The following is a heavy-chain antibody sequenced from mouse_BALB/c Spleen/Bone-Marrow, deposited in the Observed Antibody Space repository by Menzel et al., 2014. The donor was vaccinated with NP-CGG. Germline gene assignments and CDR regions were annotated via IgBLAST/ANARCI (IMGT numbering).Heavy chain of an antibody. CDR3: ARGDVWLPFDY. D-gene: IGHD2-2*01. CDR2: ISGYNGAS. Sequence: PVKTGASVKISCKASVFSLSNYYMHWVKQSHGKSLEWIGYISGYNGASNYNQKFKGKATFTIDTSSSXXXXXXNSLTSEDSAVYYCARGDVWLPFDYWGQGTTLTVSS. CDR1: VFSLSNYY. V-gene: IGHV1S34*01. J-gene: IGHJ2*01.